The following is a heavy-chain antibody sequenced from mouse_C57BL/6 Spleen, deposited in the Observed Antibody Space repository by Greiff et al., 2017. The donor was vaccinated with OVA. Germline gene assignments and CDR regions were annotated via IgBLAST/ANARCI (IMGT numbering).Heavy chain of an antibody. CDR1: GYTFTNYW. D-gene: IGHD2-4*01. J-gene: IGHJ1*03. CDR3: TRYDYTVWYFDV. Sequence: VQLQQSGAELVRPGTSVKMSCKASGYTFTNYWIGWAKQRPGHGLEWIGDIYPGGGYTNYNEKFKGKATLTADKSSSTAYMQLSSLTSEDSAIYYCTRYDYTVWYFDVWGTGTTVTVSS. V-gene: IGHV1-63*01. CDR2: IYPGGGYT.